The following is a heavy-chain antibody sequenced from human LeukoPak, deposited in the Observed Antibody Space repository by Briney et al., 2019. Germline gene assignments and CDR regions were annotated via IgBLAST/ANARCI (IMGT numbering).Heavy chain of an antibody. CDR1: GFIFNKHA. V-gene: IGHV3-23*01. Sequence: GGSLRLSCVASGFIFNKHAMSWVRQAPGKGLEWVSGLSGSGSSTDYADSVKGRFTVSRDNSKNTRFLQMNSLRAEDTAIYYCAKERDYGPADYWGQGTLVTVSS. J-gene: IGHJ4*02. CDR2: LSGSGSST. D-gene: IGHD4/OR15-4a*01. CDR3: AKERDYGPADY.